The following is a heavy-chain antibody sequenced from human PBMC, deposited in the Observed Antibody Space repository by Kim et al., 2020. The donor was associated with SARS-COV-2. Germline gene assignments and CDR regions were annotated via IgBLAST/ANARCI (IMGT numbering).Heavy chain of an antibody. CDR3: ARTSGYPMMWFFFDY. D-gene: IGHD2-15*01. J-gene: IGHJ4*02. CDR1: GDAITNGSW. V-gene: IGHV4-4*02. CDR2: IYHTGTT. Sequence: SETLSLTCAVSGDAITNGSWWTLVRLPPGQRLECVGNIYHTGTTNNNSSPNGRVFLSIDRFNNQFALKLTSGTAADTAIYFCARTSGYPMMWFFFDYWGRGSQVPVSS.